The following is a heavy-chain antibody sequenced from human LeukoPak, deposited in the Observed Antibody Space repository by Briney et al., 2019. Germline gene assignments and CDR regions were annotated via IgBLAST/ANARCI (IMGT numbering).Heavy chain of an antibody. J-gene: IGHJ4*02. D-gene: IGHD3-10*01. Sequence: SETLSLTCTVSGGSMSSYYWSWIRQPPGKGLEWIGYIYYSGSTNYNPSLKSRVTMSVDTSENQFSLKLSSVTAADTAVYYCARGVRGISYDYWGQGTLVTVSS. V-gene: IGHV4-59*12. CDR3: ARGVRGISYDY. CDR1: GGSMSSYY. CDR2: IYYSGST.